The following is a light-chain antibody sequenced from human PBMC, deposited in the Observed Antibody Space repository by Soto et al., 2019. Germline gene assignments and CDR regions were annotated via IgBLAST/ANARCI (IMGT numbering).Light chain of an antibody. CDR2: GAS. CDR1: ESVSSN. V-gene: IGKV3-20*01. J-gene: IGKJ5*01. CDR3: QQYGSSNT. Sequence: VMTQSPATLSVSPGERATLSCRASESVSSNVAWYQQKPGQAPRLLIYGASSRATGIPDRFSGSGSGTDFTLTISRLEPEDFAVYYCQQYGSSNTFGQGTRLAIK.